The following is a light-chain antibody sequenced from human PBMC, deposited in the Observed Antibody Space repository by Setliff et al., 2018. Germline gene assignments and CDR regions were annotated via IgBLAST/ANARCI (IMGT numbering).Light chain of an antibody. CDR1: TSDIGTYNY. V-gene: IGLV2-14*01. Sequence: QSVLTQPASVSGSPGQSITISCSGTTSDIGTYNYVSWYLQYPGKAPKLVIYDVSNRPLGVSNRFSGSKSGNTASLTISGLQAEDEADYYCYSYTASTSYVFGTGTKVTVL. CDR3: YSYTASTSYV. J-gene: IGLJ1*01. CDR2: DVS.